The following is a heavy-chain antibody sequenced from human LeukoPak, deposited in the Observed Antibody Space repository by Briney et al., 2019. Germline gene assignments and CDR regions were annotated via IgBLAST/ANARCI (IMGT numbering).Heavy chain of an antibody. Sequence: SETLSLTCSISGGSISNDNYYWGWIRQPPGMGLEWLGNIYYSGSAYYNPSLKSRVTISIDTSKVQFSLKVRSVTAADTAVYYCARHIRGPAAIGCWFDPWGQGTLVTVSS. CDR1: GGSISNDNYY. CDR3: ARHIRGPAAIGCWFDP. CDR2: IYYSGSA. V-gene: IGHV4-39*01. D-gene: IGHD2-2*01. J-gene: IGHJ5*02.